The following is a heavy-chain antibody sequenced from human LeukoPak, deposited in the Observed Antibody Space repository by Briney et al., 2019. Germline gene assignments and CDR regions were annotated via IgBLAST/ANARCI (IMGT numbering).Heavy chain of an antibody. Sequence: SVKVSCKASGGTFSSYAISWVRQAPGQGLEWMGRIIPILGIANYAQKFQGRVTITADKSTSTAYMELSSLRSEDTAVYYCAKARSVVVEAATNYWGQGTLVTVSS. D-gene: IGHD2-15*01. V-gene: IGHV1-69*04. J-gene: IGHJ4*02. CDR1: GGTFSSYA. CDR2: IIPILGIA. CDR3: AKARSVVVEAATNY.